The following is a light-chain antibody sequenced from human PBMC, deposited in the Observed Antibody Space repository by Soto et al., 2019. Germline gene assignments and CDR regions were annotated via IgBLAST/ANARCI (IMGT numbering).Light chain of an antibody. V-gene: IGKV3-11*01. J-gene: IGKJ1*01. Sequence: TKSAAVLSVSPGERVTLSCRASHGVSSYLAWYQQKPGQAPRLLIYDASRRATGIPARFSGSGSGTDFTLTISSLEPEDFAVYYCQRHGSSPLWTFGQGTKVDIK. CDR1: HGVSSY. CDR3: QRHGSSPLWT. CDR2: DAS.